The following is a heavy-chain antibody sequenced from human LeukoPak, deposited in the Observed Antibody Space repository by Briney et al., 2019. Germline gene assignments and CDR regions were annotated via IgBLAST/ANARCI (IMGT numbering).Heavy chain of an antibody. CDR2: INHSGST. Sequence: SETLSLTCAVYGGSFSGYYWSWIRQPPGKGLEWIGEINHSGSTNYNPSLKSRVTISVDTSKNQFSLKLSSVTTADTAVYYCARGSDDYGGNYLFDYWGQGTLVTVSS. D-gene: IGHD4-23*01. CDR1: GGSFSGYY. CDR3: ARGSDDYGGNYLFDY. J-gene: IGHJ4*02. V-gene: IGHV4-34*01.